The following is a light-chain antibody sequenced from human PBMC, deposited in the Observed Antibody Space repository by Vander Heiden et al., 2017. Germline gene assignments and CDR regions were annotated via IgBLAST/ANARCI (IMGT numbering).Light chain of an antibody. CDR2: GAT. CDR1: RDRSHY. Sequence: DIQMSQSPSSLSASVGDRAIITCRASRDRSHYLDWYQQKPGKAPKSLIYGATSLQSGVPSRFSGSGSGTEFTLKISSVEPEDVATYYCKQYERYPLTFGQGTKVEIK. V-gene: IGKV1-16*01. J-gene: IGKJ1*01. CDR3: KQYERYPLT.